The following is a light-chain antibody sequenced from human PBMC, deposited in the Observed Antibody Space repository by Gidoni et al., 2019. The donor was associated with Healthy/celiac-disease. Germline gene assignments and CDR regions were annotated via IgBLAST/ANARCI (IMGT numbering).Light chain of an antibody. CDR1: QSVSSY. CDR2: DAS. CDR3: QQRSNWPPLT. V-gene: IGKV3-11*01. J-gene: IGKJ4*02. Sequence: VWTECPATLSLSQWERATLSCRASQSVSSYLAWYQQKPGQAPRLLIYDASNRATGIPARFSGSGSETDFTLTISSLANEDFAVYYCQQRSNWPPLTFGGGTKVEIK.